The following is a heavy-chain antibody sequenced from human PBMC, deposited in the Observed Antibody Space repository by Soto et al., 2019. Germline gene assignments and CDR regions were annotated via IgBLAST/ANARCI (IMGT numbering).Heavy chain of an antibody. CDR2: ISYDGSNK. D-gene: IGHD6-13*01. V-gene: IGHV3-30-3*01. Sequence: QVQLVESGGGVVQPGRSLRLSCAASGFTFSSYAMHWVRQAPGKGLEWVAVISYDGSNKYYADSVKGRFTISRDNSKNPLYLQMNNLRAEDTAVFFCARRPTLKQQPPRGQGTLVTVSS. CDR3: ARRPTLKQQPP. CDR1: GFTFSSYA. J-gene: IGHJ5*02.